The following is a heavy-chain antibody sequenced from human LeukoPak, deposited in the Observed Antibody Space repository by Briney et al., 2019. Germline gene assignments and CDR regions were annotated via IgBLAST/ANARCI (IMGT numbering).Heavy chain of an antibody. Sequence: SETLSLTCAVSGASISSYNCWGWVRQSPGKVLEWIGEIYRSGITNYNPSLKSRVTISVDKSKNQFSLKLSSVTAADTAVYYCARSVFNGSGSMADYWGQGTLVTVSS. CDR3: ARSVFNGSGSMADY. V-gene: IGHV4-4*02. CDR2: IYRSGIT. CDR1: GASISSYNC. D-gene: IGHD3-10*01. J-gene: IGHJ4*02.